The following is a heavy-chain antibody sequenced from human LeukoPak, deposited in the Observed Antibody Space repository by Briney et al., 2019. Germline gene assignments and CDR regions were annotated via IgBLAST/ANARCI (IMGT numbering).Heavy chain of an antibody. V-gene: IGHV1-18*01. CDR3: ARDMQNYDILTGGLDY. Sequence: GASVKVSCKASGYTFTSYGFSWVRQAPGQGLEWMGWISAYNGHTNYAQKLQGRVTMTTDTSTSTAYMELRSLRSDDTAVYYCARDMQNYDILTGGLDYWGQGTLVTVSS. CDR2: ISAYNGHT. CDR1: GYTFTSYG. J-gene: IGHJ4*02. D-gene: IGHD3-9*01.